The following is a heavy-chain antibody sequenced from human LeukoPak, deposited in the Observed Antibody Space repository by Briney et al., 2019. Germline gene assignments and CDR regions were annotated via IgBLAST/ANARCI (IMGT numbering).Heavy chain of an antibody. J-gene: IGHJ5*02. CDR2: INHSGST. CDR3: ARGLTRQRPTYYYGSGSYSWFDP. V-gene: IGHV4-34*01. CDR1: GGSFSGYY. Sequence: SETLSLTCAVYGGSFSGYYWSWIRQPPGKGLEWIGEINHSGSTNYNPSLKSRVTISVDTSKNQFSLKLSSVTAADTAVYYCARGLTRQRPTYYYGSGSYSWFDPWGQGTLVTVSS. D-gene: IGHD3-10*01.